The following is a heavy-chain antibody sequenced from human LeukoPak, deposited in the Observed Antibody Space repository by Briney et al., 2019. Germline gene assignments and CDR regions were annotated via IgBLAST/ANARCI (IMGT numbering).Heavy chain of an antibody. Sequence: TGGSLRLSCAVSGFTFSSFCMTWVRQAPGKGLEWVANIKEDGSEKYYVDSVKGRFTISRDNAKNSLYLQMNSLRAEDTAVYYCARDRVRRKWEPGAYWGQGTLVTVSS. D-gene: IGHD1-26*01. CDR2: IKEDGSEK. CDR3: ARDRVRRKWEPGAY. CDR1: GFTFSSFC. V-gene: IGHV3-7*01. J-gene: IGHJ4*02.